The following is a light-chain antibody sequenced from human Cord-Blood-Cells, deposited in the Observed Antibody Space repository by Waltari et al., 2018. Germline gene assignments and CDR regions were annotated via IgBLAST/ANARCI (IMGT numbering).Light chain of an antibody. J-gene: IGKJ1*01. V-gene: IGKV3-20*01. CDR1: QSVSSSY. Sequence: EIVLTQSPRTLSLSPGERATLSCRASQSVSSSYLAWYQQKPGQAPRLLIYGASSRATGIPDRFSGSGSGTDFTLTISRLEPEDFAVYYWQQYGSSPEWTFGQGTKVEIK. CDR3: QQYGSSPEWT. CDR2: GAS.